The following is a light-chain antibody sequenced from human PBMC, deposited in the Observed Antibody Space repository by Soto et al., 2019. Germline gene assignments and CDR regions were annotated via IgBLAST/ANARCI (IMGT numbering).Light chain of an antibody. CDR1: QSVSSN. CDR2: GAS. CDR3: QQYNSYSQT. J-gene: IGKJ1*01. Sequence: EIVMTHSPATLSVSPGEIATLSVRASQSVSSNLAWYQQKPGQAPRLLIYGASTRATGIPARFSGSGSGTEFTLTISSLQPDDFATYYCQQYNSYSQTFGQGTKVDIK. V-gene: IGKV3-15*01.